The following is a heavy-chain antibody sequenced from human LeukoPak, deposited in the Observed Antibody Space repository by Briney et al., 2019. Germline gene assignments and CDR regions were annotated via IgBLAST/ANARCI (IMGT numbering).Heavy chain of an antibody. D-gene: IGHD6-6*01. CDR2: IYYSGST. Sequence: SETLSLTCTVSGGSVSSGSYYWSWIRQPPGKGLEWIGYIYYSGSTNYNPSLKSRVTISVDTSKSQFSLKLSSVTAADAAVYYCARDDASSSSFDYWGQGTLVTVSS. CDR1: GGSVSSGSYY. CDR3: ARDDASSSSFDY. J-gene: IGHJ4*02. V-gene: IGHV4-61*01.